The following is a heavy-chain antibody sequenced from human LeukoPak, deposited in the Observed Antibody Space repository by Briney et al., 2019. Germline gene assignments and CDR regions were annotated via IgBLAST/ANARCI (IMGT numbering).Heavy chain of an antibody. Sequence: WGSLRLSGAASGYIFSSYWMSWVRQAPGKGLEWVSYISSSGGTIYYADSVKGRFTISRDNAKNSLYLQMNSLRAEDTALYYCAIASPYSNHDAFDIWGQGTMVTVSS. CDR2: ISSSGGTI. CDR3: AIASPYSNHDAFDI. D-gene: IGHD4-11*01. J-gene: IGHJ3*02. V-gene: IGHV3-48*04. CDR1: GYIFSSYW.